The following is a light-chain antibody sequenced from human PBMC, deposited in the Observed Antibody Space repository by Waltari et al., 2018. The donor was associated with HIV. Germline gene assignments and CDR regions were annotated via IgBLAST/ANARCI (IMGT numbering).Light chain of an antibody. CDR1: ESVTTSH. CDR2: RIS. V-gene: IGKV3-20*01. Sequence: PGTLSLSPGERATLSCRASESVTTSHLAWYQQKPGQAPTLLIYRISNRAAGIPDRFSASGSGADFTLTISRLEPEDFAVYYCQQYGLSPITFGQGTRLEIK. J-gene: IGKJ5*01. CDR3: QQYGLSPIT.